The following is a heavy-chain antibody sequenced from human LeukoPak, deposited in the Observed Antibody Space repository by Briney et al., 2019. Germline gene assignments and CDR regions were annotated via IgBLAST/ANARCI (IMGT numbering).Heavy chain of an antibody. Sequence: SETLSLTCTVSGGSISSYYWSWIRQPPGKGLEWIGYIYYSGSTNYNPSLKSRVTISVDTSKNQFSLKLSSVTAADTAVYYCARGGSSCYYYMDVWGKGTTVTVSS. D-gene: IGHD3-16*01. CDR3: ARGGSSCYYYMDV. J-gene: IGHJ6*03. CDR2: IYYSGST. CDR1: GGSISSYY. V-gene: IGHV4-59*01.